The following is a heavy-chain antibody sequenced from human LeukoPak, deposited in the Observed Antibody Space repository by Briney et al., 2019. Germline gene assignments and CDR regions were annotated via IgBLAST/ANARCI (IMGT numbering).Heavy chain of an antibody. D-gene: IGHD3-22*01. V-gene: IGHV4-59*01. CDR2: IYYSGST. CDR1: GGSLSSYY. CDR3: AREPYYYDSSGYYHAFDI. Sequence: SETLSLTCTVSGGSLSSYYWSWIRQPPGKGLEWIGYIYYSGSTNYNPSLKSRVTISVDTSKNQFSLKLSSVTAADTAVYYCAREPYYYDSSGYYHAFDIWGQGTMVTVSS. J-gene: IGHJ3*02.